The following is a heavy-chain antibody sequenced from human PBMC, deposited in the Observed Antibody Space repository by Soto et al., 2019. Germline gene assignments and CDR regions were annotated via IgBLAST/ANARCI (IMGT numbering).Heavy chain of an antibody. CDR3: ARQAARNYIDS. V-gene: IGHV3-23*01. CDR2: ISGSGGST. Sequence: GALRLSCSASGFTFSSYAMSWVRQAPGKGLEWVSAISGSGGSTYYADSVKGRFTISRDNSKNTLYLQMNSLRADDTAVYYCARQAARNYIDSWGQGKSVTVSS. J-gene: IGHJ4*02. D-gene: IGHD6-6*01. CDR1: GFTFSSYA.